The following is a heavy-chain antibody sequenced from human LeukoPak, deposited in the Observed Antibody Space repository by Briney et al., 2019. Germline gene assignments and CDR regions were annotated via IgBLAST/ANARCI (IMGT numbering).Heavy chain of an antibody. D-gene: IGHD5-24*01. Sequence: PGGSLRLSCAASGFTFSSYWMHWVRQAPGKGLVWVSHINSDGSSTNYADSVKGRFTISRDNAKNTLYLQMNSLRAEDPAVYYCAREVEMATINYWGQGPLVTVSS. J-gene: IGHJ4*02. CDR3: AREVEMATINY. CDR1: GFTFSSYW. CDR2: INSDGSST. V-gene: IGHV3-74*01.